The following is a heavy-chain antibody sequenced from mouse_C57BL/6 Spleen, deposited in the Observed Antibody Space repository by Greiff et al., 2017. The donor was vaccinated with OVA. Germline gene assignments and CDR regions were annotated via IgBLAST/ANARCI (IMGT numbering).Heavy chain of an antibody. Sequence: QVQLQQPGAELVRPGSSVKLSCKASGYTFTSYWMHWVKQRPIQGLEWIGNIDPSDSETHYNQKFKDKATLTVDKSSSTAYMQLSSLTSEDSAVYYCARGDYYGGYFDYWGQGTTLTVSS. J-gene: IGHJ2*01. D-gene: IGHD1-1*01. CDR3: ARGDYYGGYFDY. CDR2: IDPSDSET. CDR1: GYTFTSYW. V-gene: IGHV1-52*01.